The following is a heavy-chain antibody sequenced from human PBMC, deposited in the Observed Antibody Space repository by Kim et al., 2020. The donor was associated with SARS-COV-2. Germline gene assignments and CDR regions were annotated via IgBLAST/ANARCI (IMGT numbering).Heavy chain of an antibody. CDR1: GFTFGDYA. Sequence: GGSLRLSCTASGFTFGDYAMSWVRQAPGKGLEWVGFIRSKAYGGTTEYAASVKGRFTISRDDSKSIAYLQMNSLKTEDTAVYYCTRGVYYDSSGYNIWGQGTMVTVSS. D-gene: IGHD3-22*01. CDR3: TRGVYYDSSGYNI. CDR2: IRSKAYGGTT. V-gene: IGHV3-49*04. J-gene: IGHJ3*02.